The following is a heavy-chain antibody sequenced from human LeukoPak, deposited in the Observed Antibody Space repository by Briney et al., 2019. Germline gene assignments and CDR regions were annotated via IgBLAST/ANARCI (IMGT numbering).Heavy chain of an antibody. J-gene: IGHJ6*03. CDR1: GFTFSSYA. V-gene: IGHV3-23*01. Sequence: GGSLRLSCAASGFTFSSYAMSWVRQAPGKGLEWVSAISGSGGSTYYADSVKGRFTISRDNSKNTLYLQMNSLRAEDTAVYYCAKGGYQLQYYYFYMDVWGKGTTVTVSS. CDR3: AKGGYQLQYYYFYMDV. CDR2: ISGSGGST. D-gene: IGHD2-2*01.